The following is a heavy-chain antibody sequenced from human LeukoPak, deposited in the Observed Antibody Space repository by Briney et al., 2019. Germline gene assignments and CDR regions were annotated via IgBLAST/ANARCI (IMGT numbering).Heavy chain of an antibody. CDR2: INDDGKNT. CDR1: GFTFSSYA. J-gene: IGHJ4*02. Sequence: TGGSLRLSCAASGFTFSSYAMSWVRQAPGKGLEWVSCINDDGKNTSYADSVKGRFTISRDNAKNTLYLQMSSLRAEDTAIYYCVYSGYDWTYYFDWWGQGTLVTVSS. CDR3: VYSGYDWTYYFDW. V-gene: IGHV3-23*01. D-gene: IGHD5-12*01.